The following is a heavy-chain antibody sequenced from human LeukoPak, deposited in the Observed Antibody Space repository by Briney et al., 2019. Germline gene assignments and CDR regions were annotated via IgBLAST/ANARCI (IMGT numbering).Heavy chain of an antibody. CDR3: ARDRYCSSTSCYGIDY. V-gene: IGHV3-33*01. J-gene: IGHJ4*02. CDR2: IWYDGSHK. Sequence: GGSLRLSCAASGFTFSSYGMHWVRQAPGKGLEWVAVIWYDGSHKDYADSVKGRFTISRDNSKNTLYLQLDSLRAEDTAVSYCARDRYCSSTSCYGIDYWGQGTLVTVSS. D-gene: IGHD2-2*01. CDR1: GFTFSSYG.